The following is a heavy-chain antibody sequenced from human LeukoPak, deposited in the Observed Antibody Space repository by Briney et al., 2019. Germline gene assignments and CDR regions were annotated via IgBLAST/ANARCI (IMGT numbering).Heavy chain of an antibody. J-gene: IGHJ1*01. Sequence: SETPSLTCTVSGGSISSSSYYWGWIRQPPGKGLEWIGSIYYSGSTYYNPSLKSRVTISVDTSKNQFSLKLSSVTAADTAVYYCARSTYCGGDCHQYFQHWGQGTLVTVSS. D-gene: IGHD2-21*02. V-gene: IGHV4-39*01. CDR1: GGSISSSSYY. CDR3: ARSTYCGGDCHQYFQH. CDR2: IYYSGST.